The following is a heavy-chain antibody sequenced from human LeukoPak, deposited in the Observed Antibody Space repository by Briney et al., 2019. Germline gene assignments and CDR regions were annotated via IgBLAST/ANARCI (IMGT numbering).Heavy chain of an antibody. CDR3: ATEAIVVVTARDYWYFDL. CDR1: GYTFTTYY. J-gene: IGHJ2*01. D-gene: IGHD2-21*02. Sequence: ASVKVSCKASGYTFTTYYMHWVRQAPGQGLEWMGILDPSGGSTSYAQKFQGRVTVARDTSTSTVYMELSSLRSEDTAVYYCATEAIVVVTARDYWYFDLWGRGTLVTVSS. CDR2: LDPSGGST. V-gene: IGHV1-46*01.